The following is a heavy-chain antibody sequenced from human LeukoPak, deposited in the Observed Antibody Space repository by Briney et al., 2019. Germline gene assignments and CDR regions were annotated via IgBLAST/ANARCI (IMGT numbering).Heavy chain of an antibody. D-gene: IGHD5-24*01. CDR2: IRSKAYGGTT. Sequence: GGSLRLSCTASGFTFGDYAMSWVRQAPGKGLEWVGFIRSKAYGGTTEYAASVKGRFTISRDDSKSIAYMQMNSLKTEDTAVYYCTRARWRTLEGYYYYHYGMDVWGKGTTVTVSS. J-gene: IGHJ6*04. V-gene: IGHV3-49*04. CDR1: GFTFGDYA. CDR3: TRARWRTLEGYYYYHYGMDV.